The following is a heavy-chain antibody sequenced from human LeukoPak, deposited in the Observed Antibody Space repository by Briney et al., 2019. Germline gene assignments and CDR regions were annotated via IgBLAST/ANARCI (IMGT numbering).Heavy chain of an antibody. J-gene: IGHJ6*03. CDR2: IRSSGGST. CDR1: GFTFSSYA. V-gene: IGHV3-23*01. Sequence: GGSLRLSCAASGFTFSSYAMSWVRQAPGKGLEWVSAIRSSGGSTYYADSVKGRFTISRDNSKNTLYLQMNSLRAEDTAVYYCAKAPGISAYYYMDVWGKGTTVTVSS. CDR3: AKAPGISAYYYMDV. D-gene: IGHD3-3*02.